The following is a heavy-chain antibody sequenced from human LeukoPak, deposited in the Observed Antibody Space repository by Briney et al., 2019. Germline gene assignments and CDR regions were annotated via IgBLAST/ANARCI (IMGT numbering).Heavy chain of an antibody. J-gene: IGHJ3*02. CDR3: AKERVMVRGVIRSAFDI. CDR1: GFTFDDYA. CDR2: ISWDSGSI. V-gene: IGHV3-9*01. D-gene: IGHD3-10*01. Sequence: GRSLRLSCAASGFTFDDYAMHWVRQAPGKGLEWVSGISWDSGSIGYADTVKGRFTISRDNAKNSLYLQMNSLRAEDTALYYCAKERVMVRGVIRSAFDIWGQGTMVTVSS.